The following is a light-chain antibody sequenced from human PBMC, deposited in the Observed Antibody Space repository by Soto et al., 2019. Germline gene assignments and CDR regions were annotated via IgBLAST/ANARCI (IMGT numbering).Light chain of an antibody. Sequence: EIMMTQSPATLSVSPGESATLSCRASQSVSNNLAWYQHKPVQAPRLLIYYASTKATGIPARFSGSGSGTEFTLTISSLQSEDFALYYCQHYNDWPPITFGKGTRLQI. CDR3: QHYNDWPPIT. V-gene: IGKV3-15*01. CDR2: YAS. CDR1: QSVSNN. J-gene: IGKJ5*01.